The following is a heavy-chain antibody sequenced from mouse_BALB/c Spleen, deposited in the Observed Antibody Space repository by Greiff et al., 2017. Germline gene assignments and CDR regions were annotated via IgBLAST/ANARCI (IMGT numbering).Heavy chain of an antibody. Sequence: QVQLQQSGPGLVAPSQSLSITCNVSGFSLTSYGVHWVRQPPGKGLEWLGVIWAGGSTNYNSALMSRLSISKDNSKSQVFLKMNSLQTDDTAMYYCASNHRYTGNYYAMDYWGQGTSVTVSS. CDR2: IWAGGST. CDR3: ASNHRYTGNYYAMDY. CDR1: GFSLTSYG. J-gene: IGHJ4*01. V-gene: IGHV2-9*02. D-gene: IGHD2-14*01.